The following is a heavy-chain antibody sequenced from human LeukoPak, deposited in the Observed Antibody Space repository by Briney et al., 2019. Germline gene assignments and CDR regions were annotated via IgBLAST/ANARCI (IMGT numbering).Heavy chain of an antibody. V-gene: IGHV1-69*05. J-gene: IGHJ5*02. CDR2: IIPIFGTA. Sequence: GSSVKVSCKASGGTFSCYAISWVRQAPGQGLEWMGGIIPIFGTANYAQKFQGRVTLTTDESTSTAYMELSSLRSEDTAVYYCARARGISRSYGNNWFDPWGQGTLVTVSS. D-gene: IGHD1-14*01. CDR1: GGTFSCYA. CDR3: ARARGISRSYGNNWFDP.